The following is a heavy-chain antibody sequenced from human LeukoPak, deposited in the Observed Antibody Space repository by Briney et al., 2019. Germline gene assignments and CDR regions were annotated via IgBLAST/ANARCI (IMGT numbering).Heavy chain of an antibody. V-gene: IGHV3-53*01. CDR3: ARDPYGARSEPDY. CDR2: IYSGGST. D-gene: IGHD4-17*01. CDR1: GFTVSSNY. J-gene: IGHJ4*02. Sequence: PGGSLRLSCAASGFTVSSNYMTWVRQAPGKGLEWVSVIYSGGSTYYADSVKGRFTISRDNSKNTLYLQMNGLRAEDTAVYYCARDPYGARSEPDYWGQGTLVTVSS.